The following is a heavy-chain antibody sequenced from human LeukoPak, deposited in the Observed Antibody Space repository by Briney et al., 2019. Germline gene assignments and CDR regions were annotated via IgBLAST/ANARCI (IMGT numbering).Heavy chain of an antibody. D-gene: IGHD2-15*01. J-gene: IGHJ3*02. CDR2: ISGSGGST. Sequence: GGSLRLSCAASESPLRNKVRSWFGQAPGKGPDWSSAISGSGGSTFYADSVQGRLTISRDNSKNTLYLQLNSLRVEDTAVYYCARDKIVVVVSTTLPDMWGQGTMVTVSS. CDR3: ARDKIVVVVSTTLPDM. CDR1: ESPLRNKV. V-gene: IGHV3-23*01.